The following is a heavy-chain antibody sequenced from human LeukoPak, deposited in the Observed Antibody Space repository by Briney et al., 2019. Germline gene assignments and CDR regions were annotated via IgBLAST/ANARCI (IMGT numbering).Heavy chain of an antibody. CDR2: IYPNSGGT. V-gene: IGHV1-2*02. J-gene: IGHJ1*01. Sequence: ASVKVSCKASGYTFTRYYMHLVRQAPGHRREGMGWIYPNSGGTNYAQKSHARVTMTRDTSIRTAYMELSRLRSDETAVYYCARAEVSGGYYDSSGYYFQHWGQGTLVTVSS. CDR1: GYTFTRYY. D-gene: IGHD3-22*01. CDR3: ARAEVSGGYYDSSGYYFQH.